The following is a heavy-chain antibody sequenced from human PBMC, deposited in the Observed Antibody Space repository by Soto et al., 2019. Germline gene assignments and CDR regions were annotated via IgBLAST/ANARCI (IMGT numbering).Heavy chain of an antibody. V-gene: IGHV3-7*04. CDR2: IKQAGSET. CDR1: GFTFSSFW. J-gene: IGHJ4*02. D-gene: IGHD3-22*01. CDR3: AGSSGWLDYY. Sequence: EVQLVESGGGLVQPGGSLRLSCAASGFTFSSFWMSWVRQAPGKGLEWVANIKQAGSETRYVDSVKGRFTISRDNAKNSLYLQIDSLRAEDTAVYYCAGSSGWLDYYWGQGILVTVSS.